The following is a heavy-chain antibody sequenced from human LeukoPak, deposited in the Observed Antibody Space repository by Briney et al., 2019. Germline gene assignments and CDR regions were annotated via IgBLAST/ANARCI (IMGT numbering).Heavy chain of an antibody. CDR2: IYHSGST. Sequence: SQTLSLTCAVSGDSLSSGGYSWRWLRQPPGRGVEWFGYIYHSGSTYYNPSLKSRVTISVDRSKTQFSLKLSSVTAADTAVYYCARVVVQLWSQFDYWGQGTLVTVSS. J-gene: IGHJ4*02. CDR1: GDSLSSGGYS. D-gene: IGHD5-18*01. CDR3: ARVVVQLWSQFDY. V-gene: IGHV4-30-2*01.